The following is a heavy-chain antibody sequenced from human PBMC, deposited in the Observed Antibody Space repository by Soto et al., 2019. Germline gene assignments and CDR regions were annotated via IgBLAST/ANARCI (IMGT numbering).Heavy chain of an antibody. CDR2: ISSSSSTI. CDR3: ARVNVLLWFGELYDI. J-gene: IGHJ3*02. V-gene: IGHV3-48*02. D-gene: IGHD3-10*01. Sequence: GGSLRLSCAASGLTFSSYSMNWVRQAPGKGLEWVSYISSSSSTIYYADSVKGRFTISRDNAKNSLYLQMNSLRDEDTAVYYCARVNVLLWFGELYDIWGQGTMVTVSS. CDR1: GLTFSSYS.